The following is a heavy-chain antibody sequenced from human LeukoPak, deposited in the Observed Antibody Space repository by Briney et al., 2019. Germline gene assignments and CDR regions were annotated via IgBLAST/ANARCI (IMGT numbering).Heavy chain of an antibody. D-gene: IGHD3-22*01. V-gene: IGHV3-66*02. CDR3: AREPQYYYDSSGYSTT. J-gene: IGHJ4*02. CDR2: IYSGGST. CDR1: GFTVSSNY. Sequence: PGGSLRLSCAASGFTVSSNYMSWVRQAPGKGLKWVSVIYSGGSTYYADSVKGRFTISRDNSKNTLYLQMNSLRAEDTAVYYCAREPQYYYDSSGYSTTWGQGTLVTVSS.